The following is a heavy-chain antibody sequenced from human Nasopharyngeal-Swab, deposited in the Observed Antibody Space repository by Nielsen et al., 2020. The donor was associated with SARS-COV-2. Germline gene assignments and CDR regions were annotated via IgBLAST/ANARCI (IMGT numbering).Heavy chain of an antibody. Sequence: GGSLRLSCTASGFTFGDYAMSWFRQAPGKGLERVGFIRSKAYGGTTEYAASVKGRFTISRDDSKSIAYLQMNSLKTEDTAVYYCTTVVRSLWFGELSIDAFDIWGQGTMVTVSS. CDR2: IRSKAYGGTT. J-gene: IGHJ3*02. CDR3: TTVVRSLWFGELSIDAFDI. CDR1: GFTFGDYA. D-gene: IGHD3-10*01. V-gene: IGHV3-49*03.